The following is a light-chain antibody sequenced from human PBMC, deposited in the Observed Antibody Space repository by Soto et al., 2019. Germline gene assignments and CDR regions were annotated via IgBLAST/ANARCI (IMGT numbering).Light chain of an antibody. J-gene: IGKJ1*01. CDR2: KAS. V-gene: IGKV1-5*03. CDR1: QTISSW. Sequence: DIQLTQSPSTLSGSVGDRVTITCRASQTISSWLAGYQQKPGKAPTLLIYKASTLKSGVPSRFSGSGSGTEFTLTISSLQPEDFGIYYCQQYENYLTFGQGTKVDI. CDR3: QQYENYLT.